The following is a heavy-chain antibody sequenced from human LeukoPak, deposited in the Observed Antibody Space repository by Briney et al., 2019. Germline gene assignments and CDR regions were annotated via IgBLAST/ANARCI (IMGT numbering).Heavy chain of an antibody. D-gene: IGHD6-13*01. CDR2: IYYSGST. J-gene: IGHJ4*02. CDR1: GGSISSYY. CDR3: ASYDYSSRFDY. V-gene: IGHV4-59*01. Sequence: KPSETLSLTCTVSGGSISSYYWSWIRQPPGKGLGWIGYIYYSGSTNYNPSLKSRVTISVDTSKNQFSLKLSSVTAADTAAYYCASYDYSSRFDYWGQGTLVTVSS.